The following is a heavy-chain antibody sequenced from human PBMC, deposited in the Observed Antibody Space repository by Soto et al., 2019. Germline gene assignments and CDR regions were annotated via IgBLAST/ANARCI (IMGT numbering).Heavy chain of an antibody. CDR1: GYTFTSYG. V-gene: IGHV1-18*01. CDR3: TYSCGWYTRGLRDY. D-gene: IGHD6-19*01. J-gene: IGHJ4*02. CDR2: ISAYNGKT. Sequence: QVQLVQSGAEVKKPGASLKVSCKASGYTFTSYGITWVRQAPGQGLEWMGWISAYNGKTNYAQKLQGRVTMSTDTSTSTDYMELRSLRSDDTAVYYCTYSCGWYTRGLRDYWGQGTLVTVSS.